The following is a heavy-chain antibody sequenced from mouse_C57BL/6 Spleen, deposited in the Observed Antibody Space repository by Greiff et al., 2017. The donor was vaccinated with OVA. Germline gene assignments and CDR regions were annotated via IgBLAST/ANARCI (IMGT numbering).Heavy chain of an antibody. Sequence: QVQLQQSGAELVRPGTSVKVSCKASGYAFTNYLIEWVKQRPGQGLEWIGEINPGSGGTNYNEKFKGKATLTADKSSSTAYMQLSSLTSEDSAVYCCAIYYGRRSYIDYWGQGTSLTVSS. CDR2: INPGSGGT. V-gene: IGHV1-54*01. CDR1: GYAFTNYL. J-gene: IGHJ2*02. CDR3: AIYYGRRSYIDY. D-gene: IGHD1-1*01.